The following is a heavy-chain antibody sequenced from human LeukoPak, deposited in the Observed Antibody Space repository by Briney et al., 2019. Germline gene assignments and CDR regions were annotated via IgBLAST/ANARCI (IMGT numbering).Heavy chain of an antibody. D-gene: IGHD5-24*01. CDR3: AKSRGMATAGAFDI. CDR1: GYSFTSYW. V-gene: IGHV5-51*01. CDR2: IYPGDSDT. Sequence: NAGESLKISCKGSGYSFTSYWIGWVRQRPGEGLEWMGIIYPGDSDTRYSPSFQGQVTISADMSITTAYLQWSSLKASDTAMYYCAKSRGMATAGAFDIWGQGTMVTVSS. J-gene: IGHJ3*02.